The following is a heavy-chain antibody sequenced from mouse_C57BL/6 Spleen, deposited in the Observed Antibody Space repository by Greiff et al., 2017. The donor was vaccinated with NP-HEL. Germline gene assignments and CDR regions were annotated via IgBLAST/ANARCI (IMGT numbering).Heavy chain of an antibody. Sequence: DVMLVESGEGLVKPGGSLKLSCAASGFTFSSYAMSWVRQTPEKRLEWVAYISSGGDYIYYADTVKGRFTISRDNARNTLYLQMSSLKSEDTAMYYCTRACIDYDYFDYWGQGTTLTVSS. V-gene: IGHV5-9-1*02. J-gene: IGHJ2*01. CDR3: TRACIDYDYFDY. D-gene: IGHD2-4*01. CDR2: ISSGGDYI. CDR1: GFTFSSYA.